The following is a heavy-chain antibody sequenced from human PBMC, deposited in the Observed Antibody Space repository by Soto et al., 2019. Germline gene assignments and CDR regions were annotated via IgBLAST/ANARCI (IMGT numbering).Heavy chain of an antibody. V-gene: IGHV1-69*10. Sequence: ASVKVSCKASGGTFSSYAISWVRQAPGQGLEWKGGIIPILGIANYAQKFQGRVTITADKSTSTAYMELSSLRSEDTAVYYCARNPGTLAAADDYWGQGTLVTVSS. D-gene: IGHD6-13*01. CDR2: IIPILGIA. CDR1: GGTFSSYA. J-gene: IGHJ4*02. CDR3: ARNPGTLAAADDY.